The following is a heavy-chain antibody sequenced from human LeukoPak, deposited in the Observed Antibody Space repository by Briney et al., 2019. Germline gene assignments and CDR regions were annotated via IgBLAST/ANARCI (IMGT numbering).Heavy chain of an antibody. D-gene: IGHD3-10*01. CDR1: GYTXTGYY. V-gene: IGHV1-2*02. Sequence: ASVKVSCKASGYTXTGYYMHWVRQAPGQGLEWMGWINPNSGGTNYAQKFQGRVTMTRDTSISTAYMELSRLRSDDTAVYYCARGPMVRGVITGGDYWGQGTLVTVSS. J-gene: IGHJ4*02. CDR3: ARGPMVRGVITGGDY. CDR2: INPNSGGT.